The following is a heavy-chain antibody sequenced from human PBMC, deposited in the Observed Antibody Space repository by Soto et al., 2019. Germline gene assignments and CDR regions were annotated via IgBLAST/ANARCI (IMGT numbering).Heavy chain of an antibody. CDR1: GFTFSEFA. J-gene: IGHJ3*02. CDR3: AKDSIIRNGIYDPFDI. D-gene: IGHD3-10*01. Sequence: EAQLLESGGDLVQPGGSLRLSCAASGFTFSEFAMSWVRQAPGKGLEWVSVIGGDGGKPNYADSVKGRFTVSRDNSKSTLYLQMDSLRAEDTAVYYCAKDSIIRNGIYDPFDIWGQGTMVTVSS. V-gene: IGHV3-23*01. CDR2: IGGDGGKP.